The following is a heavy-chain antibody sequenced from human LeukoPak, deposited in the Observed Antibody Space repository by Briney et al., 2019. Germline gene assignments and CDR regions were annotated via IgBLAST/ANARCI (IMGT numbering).Heavy chain of an antibody. Sequence: GGSLRLSCAASGFTFSTYWMSWVRQAPGKGLERVANIKQDGSEKYHVDSVKGRFTISRDNAKNSLYLQMNSLRAEDTAVYYCARDRGSGSIDYWGQGTLVTVSS. J-gene: IGHJ4*02. CDR2: IKQDGSEK. D-gene: IGHD3-10*01. CDR3: ARDRGSGSIDY. CDR1: GFTFSTYW. V-gene: IGHV3-7*03.